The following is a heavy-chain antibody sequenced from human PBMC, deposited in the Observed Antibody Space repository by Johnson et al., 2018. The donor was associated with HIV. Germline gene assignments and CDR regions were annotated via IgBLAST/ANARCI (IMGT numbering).Heavy chain of an antibody. J-gene: IGHJ3*02. CDR3: AKDLNPLTTLDAFDI. V-gene: IGHV3-9*01. CDR2: ISWNSGSI. CDR1: GFTFSRNW. Sequence: VQLVESGGGLVQPGGSLRLSCAASGFTFSRNWMHWVRQAPGKGMEWVSGISWNSGSIGYADSVKGRFTISRDNAKNSLYLQMNSLRAEDTAFYYCAKDLNPLTTLDAFDIWGQGTMVTVSS. D-gene: IGHD4-11*01.